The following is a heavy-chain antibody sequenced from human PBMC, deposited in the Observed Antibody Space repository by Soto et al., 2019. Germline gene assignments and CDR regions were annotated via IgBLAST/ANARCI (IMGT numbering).Heavy chain of an antibody. J-gene: IGHJ5*02. CDR3: ARGMGACSDSSCYPGPYDS. D-gene: IGHD3-16*01. CDR1: GFTFSSYS. CDR2: ITSKSTTI. V-gene: IGHV3-48*02. Sequence: SGGSLRLSCAASGFTFSSYSMNWVRQAPGQGLEWVSYITSKSTTIKYADSVKGRFTVSRDNAKNSLYLQLNSLRDEDTAVYYCARGMGACSDSSCYPGPYDSWGQGTLVTVSS.